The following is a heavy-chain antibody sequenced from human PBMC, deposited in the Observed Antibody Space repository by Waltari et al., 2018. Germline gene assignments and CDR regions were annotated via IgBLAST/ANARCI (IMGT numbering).Heavy chain of an antibody. V-gene: IGHV1-69*08. D-gene: IGHD5-12*01. CDR1: GGTFSSYA. CDR3: ARGGSAYDIYYYGMDV. Sequence: QVQLVQSGAEVKKPGSSVKVSCKASGGTFSSYAIRWVRQAPGQGLEWMGRIIPIFGTANYAQKFQGRVTITADKSTSTAYMELSSLRSEDTAVYYCARGGSAYDIYYYGMDVWGQGTTVTVSS. J-gene: IGHJ6*02. CDR2: IIPIFGTA.